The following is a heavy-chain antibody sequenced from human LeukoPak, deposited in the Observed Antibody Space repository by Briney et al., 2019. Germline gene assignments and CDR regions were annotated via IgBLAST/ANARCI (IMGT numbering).Heavy chain of an antibody. D-gene: IGHD2-2*01. V-gene: IGHV3-53*01. CDR1: GFTVSTYY. Sequence: PGGSLRLSCAASGFTVSTYYMTWVRQAPGKGLECVSVIYSGGSTYYADSVKGRFTVSRDNSKNTLYLQMNSLRAEDTAMYYCARGLVYCTSTTCLLTFDYWGQGTLVTVSS. CDR2: IYSGGST. CDR3: ARGLVYCTSTTCLLTFDY. J-gene: IGHJ4*02.